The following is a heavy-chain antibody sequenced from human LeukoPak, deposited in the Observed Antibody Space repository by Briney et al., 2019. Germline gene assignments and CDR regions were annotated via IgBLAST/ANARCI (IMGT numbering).Heavy chain of an antibody. J-gene: IGHJ4*02. CDR1: GFTFSDYY. CDR2: ISSSGSTI. D-gene: IGHD3-22*01. V-gene: IGHV3-11*01. CDR3: ARERYYYDSSAYYGY. Sequence: GGSLRLSCAASGFTFSDYYMSWIRQAPGKGLEWVSYISSSGSTIYYADSVKGRFTISRDNAKNSLYLQMNSLRAEDTAVYYCARERYYYDSSAYYGYWGQGTLVTVSS.